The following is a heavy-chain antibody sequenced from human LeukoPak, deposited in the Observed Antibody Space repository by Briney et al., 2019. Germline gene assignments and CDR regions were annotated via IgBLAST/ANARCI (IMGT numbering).Heavy chain of an antibody. CDR1: GFTFSNYA. J-gene: IGHJ4*02. Sequence: GGSLRLSCAASGFTFSNYAMSWVRRAPGKGLEWISSITSSGGSTYYADSVKGRFTISRDNSKNTLYLQMNSLRAEDTAIYYSAKPFTPLVPAAPYDYWGQETLVTVSS. CDR3: AKPFTPLVPAAPYDY. D-gene: IGHD2-2*01. CDR2: ITSSGGST. V-gene: IGHV3-23*01.